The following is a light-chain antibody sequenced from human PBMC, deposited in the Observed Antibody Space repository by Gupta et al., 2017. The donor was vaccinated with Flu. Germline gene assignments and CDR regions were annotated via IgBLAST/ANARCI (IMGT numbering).Light chain of an antibody. CDR1: SSDVGGYNY. J-gene: IGLJ2*01. CDR2: EVT. Sequence: QSALTQPASVSGSPGQSITISCTATSSDVGGYNYVSWYQQHPGKAPKLMIYEVTNRPSGVSNRFSGSKSDNTASLTISGLQAEDEAYYYCSSYTSSTTVVFGGGTKLTVL. CDR3: SSYTSSTTVV. V-gene: IGLV2-14*01.